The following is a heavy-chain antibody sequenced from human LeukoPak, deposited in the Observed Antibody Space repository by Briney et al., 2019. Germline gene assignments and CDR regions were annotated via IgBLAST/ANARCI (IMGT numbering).Heavy chain of an antibody. CDR1: GFTFSSYG. V-gene: IGHV3-30*18. CDR3: AKEIPRYGSGSYSGY. J-gene: IGHJ4*02. Sequence: GRSLRLSCEASGFTFSSYGMHWVRQAPGKGLEWVAVISYDGSNKYYADSVKGRFTISRDNSKNTLYLQMNSLRAEDTAVYYCAKEIPRYGSGSYSGYWGQGTLVTVSS. CDR2: ISYDGSNK. D-gene: IGHD3-10*01.